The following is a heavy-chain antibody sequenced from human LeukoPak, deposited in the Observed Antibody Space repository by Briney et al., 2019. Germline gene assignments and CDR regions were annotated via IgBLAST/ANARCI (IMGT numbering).Heavy chain of an antibody. CDR3: ARHRGLNRSGVRQKGTLDY. V-gene: IGHV4-34*01. CDR1: GGSFSGYY. D-gene: IGHD3-10*01. J-gene: IGHJ4*02. Sequence: SETLPLTCAVYGGSFSGYYWSWIRQPPGKGLEWIGEINHSGSTNYNPSLKSRVTISVDTSKNQFSLKLSSVTAADTAVYYCARHRGLNRSGVRQKGTLDYWGQGTLVTVSS. CDR2: INHSGST.